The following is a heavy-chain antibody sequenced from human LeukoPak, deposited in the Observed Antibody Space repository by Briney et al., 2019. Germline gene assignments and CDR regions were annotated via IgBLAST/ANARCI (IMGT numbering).Heavy chain of an antibody. J-gene: IGHJ4*02. V-gene: IGHV3-21*01. CDR2: ISSSSSYI. CDR3: AGAMTTVTSY. CDR1: GFTFSTYA. D-gene: IGHD4-17*01. Sequence: GRSLRLSCAGSGFTFSTYAMHWVRQAPGKGLEWVSSISSSSSYIYYADSVKGRFTISRDNAKNSLYLQMNSLRAEETAVYYCAGAMTTVTSYWGQGTLVTVSS.